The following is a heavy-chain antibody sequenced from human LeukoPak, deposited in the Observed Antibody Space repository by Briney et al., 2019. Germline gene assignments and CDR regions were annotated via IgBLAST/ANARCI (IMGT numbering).Heavy chain of an antibody. CDR1: GHRFANFW. D-gene: IGHD3-22*01. V-gene: IGHV5-51*01. CDR2: IYSGDSDT. J-gene: IGHJ4*02. CDR3: ARLNYFDRSGLFDS. Sequence: GESLKISCKASGHRFANFWIGWVRQMTGEGLKWMGIIYSGDSDTRHSPSFQGQVTISVDKSISTAYLQWSSLKASDTAMYYCARLNYFDRSGLFDSWGQGTLVTVAS.